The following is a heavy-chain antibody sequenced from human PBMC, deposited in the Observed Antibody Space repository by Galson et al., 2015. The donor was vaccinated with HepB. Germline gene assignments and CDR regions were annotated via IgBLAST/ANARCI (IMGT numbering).Heavy chain of an antibody. D-gene: IGHD4-11*01. CDR3: ARDPTVTTPGYYYFYMDV. CDR2: ISYDQKNK. J-gene: IGHJ6*03. V-gene: IGHV3-30*03. CDR1: GFTFSNYG. Sequence: SLRLSCAASGFTFSNYGMHWVRQALGKGLEWVAVISYDQKNKYYADSLKGRFTISRDNSKNTLYLQMNSLRAEDTAVYYCARDPTVTTPGYYYFYMDVWGKGATVTVSS.